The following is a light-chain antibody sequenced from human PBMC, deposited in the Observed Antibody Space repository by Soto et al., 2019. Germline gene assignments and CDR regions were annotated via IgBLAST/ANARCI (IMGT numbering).Light chain of an antibody. CDR2: AAS. J-gene: IGKJ5*01. CDR1: QSISSC. CDR3: QQSYSTPIT. V-gene: IGKV1-39*01. Sequence: DIQMTQSPSSLSASVGDRVTITCRASQSISSCLNWYQQKPGKAPKLLIYAASSLKSGVPSRFSGTGSGTDFTLTISNLQPGDFATYYCQQSYSTPITFGQGTGLEIK.